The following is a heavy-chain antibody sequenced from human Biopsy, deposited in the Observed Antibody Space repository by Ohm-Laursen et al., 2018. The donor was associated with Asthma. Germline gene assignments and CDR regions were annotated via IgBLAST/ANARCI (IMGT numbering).Heavy chain of an antibody. J-gene: IGHJ4*02. CDR2: INGKSNSI. CDR3: ARDSYSSGLYGDFES. V-gene: IGHV3-11*01. Sequence: SLRLSCTASGFTFSDYYMSWIRQAPGKGLEWISYINGKSNSIEYADSVKGRFTISRDNAKNSLYLQMNSLRAEDTAVYYCARDSYSSGLYGDFESWGQGTLVTVSS. D-gene: IGHD6-19*01. CDR1: GFTFSDYY.